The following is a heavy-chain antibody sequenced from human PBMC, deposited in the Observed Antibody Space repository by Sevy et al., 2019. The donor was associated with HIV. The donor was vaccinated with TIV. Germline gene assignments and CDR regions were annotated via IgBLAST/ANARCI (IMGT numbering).Heavy chain of an antibody. J-gene: IGHJ4*02. Sequence: ASVKVSCKASGGTFSSYAISWVRQAPGQGLEWMGGIIPIFGTANYAQKFQGRVTITADKSTSTAYMELSSLRSEDTAVYYRAREISGSYFSSWGQGTLVTVSS. CDR3: AREISGSYFSS. V-gene: IGHV1-69*06. D-gene: IGHD1-26*01. CDR2: IIPIFGTA. CDR1: GGTFSSYA.